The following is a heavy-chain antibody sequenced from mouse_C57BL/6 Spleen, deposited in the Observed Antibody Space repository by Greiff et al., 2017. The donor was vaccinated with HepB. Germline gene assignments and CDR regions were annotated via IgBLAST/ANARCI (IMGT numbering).Heavy chain of an antibody. J-gene: IGHJ1*03. Sequence: VQLQQSGAELVKPGASVKLSCKASGYTFTEYTIHWVKQRSGQGLEWIGWFYPGSGSIKYNEKFKDKATLTADKSTSTVYMQISRLTSEDSAVYFCARHANWDGNYWYFDVWGTGTTVTVSS. CDR2: FYPGSGSI. D-gene: IGHD4-1*01. CDR1: GYTFTEYT. CDR3: ARHANWDGNYWYFDV. V-gene: IGHV1-62-2*01.